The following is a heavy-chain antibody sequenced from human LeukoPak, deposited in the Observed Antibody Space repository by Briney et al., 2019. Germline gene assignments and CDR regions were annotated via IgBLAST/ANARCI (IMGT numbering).Heavy chain of an antibody. CDR2: IYPGDSDT. D-gene: IGHD6-19*01. CDR1: GYSFTSYW. CDR3: ASVHSGWDSFFDY. Sequence: GESLKISCKGSGYSFTSYWIGWVRQMPGKGLEWMGIIYPGDSDTRYGPSFQGQVTISADKSISTAYLQWSSLKASDTAMYYCASVHSGWDSFFDYWGQGTLVTVSS. J-gene: IGHJ4*02. V-gene: IGHV5-51*01.